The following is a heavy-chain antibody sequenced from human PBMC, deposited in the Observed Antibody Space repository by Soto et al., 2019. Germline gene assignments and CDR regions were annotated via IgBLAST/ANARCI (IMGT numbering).Heavy chain of an antibody. Sequence: VLLVQSGAEVKKPGSSVRVSCKASGGTFSRAVMTWVRQAPGQGLEWMGEIIPVFATTNYAQSFQGRVTFTADESTRTVYMELSGLRYEDTTMYYCARDLSTQGLDSWGQGTLVTVSS. V-gene: IGHV1-69*12. CDR1: GGTFSRAV. D-gene: IGHD2-21*02. CDR3: ARDLSTQGLDS. J-gene: IGHJ4*02. CDR2: IIPVFATT.